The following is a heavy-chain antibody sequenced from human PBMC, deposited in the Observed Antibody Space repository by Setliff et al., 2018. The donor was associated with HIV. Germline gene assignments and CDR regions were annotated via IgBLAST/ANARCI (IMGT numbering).Heavy chain of an antibody. J-gene: IGHJ4*02. CDR3: ARFRVTMIVVDCYFDY. CDR1: GGSISSSNW. Sequence: SETLSLTCAVSGGSISSSNWWSWVRQPPGKGLEWIGEIYHSGSTNYNLSLKSRVTISVDKSKNQFSLKLSSVTAADTAVYYCARFRVTMIVVDCYFDYWGQGTLVTVSS. D-gene: IGHD3-22*01. V-gene: IGHV4-4*02. CDR2: IYHSGST.